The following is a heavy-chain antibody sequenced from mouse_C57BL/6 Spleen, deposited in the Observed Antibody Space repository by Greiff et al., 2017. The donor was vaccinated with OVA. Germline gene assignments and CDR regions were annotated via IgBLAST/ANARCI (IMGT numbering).Heavy chain of an antibody. Sequence: QVQLQQSGAELVMPGASVKLSCKASGYTFTSYWMHWVKQRPGQGLEWIGEIDPSDSYTNYNQKFKGKSTLTVDKSSSTAYMQLSSLTSEDSAVYYCARSLGYDYAMDYWGQGTSVTVSS. V-gene: IGHV1-69*01. J-gene: IGHJ4*01. D-gene: IGHD3-1*01. CDR1: GYTFTSYW. CDR2: IDPSDSYT. CDR3: ARSLGYDYAMDY.